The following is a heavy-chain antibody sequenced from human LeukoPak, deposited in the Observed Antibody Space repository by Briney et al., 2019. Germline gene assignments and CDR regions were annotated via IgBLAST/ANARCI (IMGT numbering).Heavy chain of an antibody. CDR3: ARGQLDYGDYHYYYGMDV. V-gene: IGHV4-30-4*01. Sequence: SQTLSLTCTVSGGSISSGDYYWSWIRQPPGKGLEWIGYIYYSGSTYYNPSLKSRVTISVDTSKNQFSLKLSSVTAADTAVYYCARGQLDYGDYHYYYGMDVWGQGTTVTVSS. D-gene: IGHD4-17*01. CDR2: IYYSGST. J-gene: IGHJ6*02. CDR1: GGSISSGDYY.